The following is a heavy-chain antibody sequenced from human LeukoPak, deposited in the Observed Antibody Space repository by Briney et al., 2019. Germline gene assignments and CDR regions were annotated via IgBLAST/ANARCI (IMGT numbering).Heavy chain of an antibody. J-gene: IGHJ6*03. CDR2: IYTSGST. V-gene: IGHV4-61*02. D-gene: IGHD3/OR15-3a*01. CDR3: AKAPPKEYDFWSGYYNYMDV. Sequence: PSETLSLTCTVSGGSISSGSYYWSWIRQPAGKGLEWIGRIYTSGSTNYNPSLKSRVTISVDTSKNQFSLKLSSVTAADTAVYYCAKAPPKEYDFWSGYYNYMDVWGKGTTVTVSS. CDR1: GGSISSGSYY.